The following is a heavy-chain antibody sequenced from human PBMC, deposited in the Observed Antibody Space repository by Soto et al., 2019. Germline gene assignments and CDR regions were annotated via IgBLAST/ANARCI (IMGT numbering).Heavy chain of an antibody. V-gene: IGHV4-59*01. CDR2: IYYSGST. J-gene: IGHJ4*02. CDR1: GGSISSYY. D-gene: IGHD3-22*01. CDR3: AGSSYYYDSSGYASFDY. Sequence: SETLSLTCTVSGGSISSYYWSWIRQPPGKGLEWVGYIYYSGSTNYNPSLKSRVTISVDTSKNQFSLKLSSVTAADTAVYYCAGSSYYYDSSGYASFDYWGQGTLVTVSS.